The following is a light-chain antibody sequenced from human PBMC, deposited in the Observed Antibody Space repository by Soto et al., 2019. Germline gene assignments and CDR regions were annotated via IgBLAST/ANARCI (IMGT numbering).Light chain of an antibody. J-gene: IGKJ3*01. CDR3: QQLSGYPIT. CDR1: QDIRSY. CDR2: AAS. Sequence: DIQLTQSPSFLSVSIGDRVTITCRASQDIRSYLSWYQQKPGKAPDLLIYAASTLQRGVPSRFSGRGSGTEFTLTISSLQPEDFATYYCQQLSGYPITFGPGTTVD. V-gene: IGKV1-9*01.